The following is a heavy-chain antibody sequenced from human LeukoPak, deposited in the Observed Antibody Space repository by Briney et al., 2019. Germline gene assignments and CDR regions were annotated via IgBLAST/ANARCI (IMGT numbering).Heavy chain of an antibody. CDR2: ISSSGGST. D-gene: IGHD1-1*01. CDR1: RFIFSNYP. CDR3: AKFGTTGPTMSGMDV. V-gene: IGHV3-23*01. Sequence: GGSLRLSCAASRFIFSNYPMSWVRQAPGKGLEGVSSISSSGGSTYYADSVKGRVTISRDNSKNTLYLQMNSLRPEDTAVYYCAKFGTTGPTMSGMDVWGKGTTVTVSS. J-gene: IGHJ6*04.